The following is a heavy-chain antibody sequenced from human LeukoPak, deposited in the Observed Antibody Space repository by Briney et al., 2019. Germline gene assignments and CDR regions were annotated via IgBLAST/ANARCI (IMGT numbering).Heavy chain of an antibody. V-gene: IGHV1-69*05. Sequence: ASVKVSCKAFGGTFSSYAISWVRQAPGQGLEWMGGIIPIFGTANYAQKFQGRVTITTDESTSTAYMELSSLRSEDTAVYYCARDRIPYPFGIARRGPFDHWGQGTLVTVSS. D-gene: IGHD1-14*01. J-gene: IGHJ4*02. CDR3: ARDRIPYPFGIARRGPFDH. CDR1: GGTFSSYA. CDR2: IIPIFGTA.